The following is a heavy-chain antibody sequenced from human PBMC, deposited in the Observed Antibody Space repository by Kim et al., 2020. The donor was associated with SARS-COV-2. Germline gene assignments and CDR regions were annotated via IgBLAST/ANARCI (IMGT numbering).Heavy chain of an antibody. D-gene: IGHD2-8*01. CDR3: ARMSAFVLIVYAIPYFDY. V-gene: IGHV3-11*01. Sequence: GGSLRLSCAASGFTFSDYYMHWIRQAPGKGLEWVADISSSGSTIYYADSVKGRFTISRDNAKNPLYLQMNSLRAEDTAVYYCARMSAFVLIVYAIPYFDYGGQGPLVTVPS. J-gene: IGHJ4*02. CDR1: GFTFSDYY. CDR2: ISSSGSTI.